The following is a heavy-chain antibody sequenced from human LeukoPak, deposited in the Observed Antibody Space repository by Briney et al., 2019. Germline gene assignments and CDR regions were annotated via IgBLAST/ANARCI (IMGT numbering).Heavy chain of an antibody. D-gene: IGHD2-15*01. V-gene: IGHV1-2*02. CDR3: ARDLGYCSGGSCYFSYYYGMDV. Sequence: ASVKVSCKASGYTFTSYYMHWVRQAPGQGLEWMGWINPNSGGTNYAQKFQGRVTMTRDTSISTAYMELSRLRSDDTAVYYCARDLGYCSGGSCYFSYYYGMDVWGQGTTVTVSS. CDR2: INPNSGGT. J-gene: IGHJ6*02. CDR1: GYTFTSYY.